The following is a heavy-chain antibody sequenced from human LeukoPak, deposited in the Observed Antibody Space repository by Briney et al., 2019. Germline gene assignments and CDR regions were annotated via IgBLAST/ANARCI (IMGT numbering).Heavy chain of an antibody. CDR2: INPSGGST. J-gene: IGHJ4*02. CDR1: GYTFTSYY. V-gene: IGHV1-46*01. D-gene: IGHD1-26*01. Sequence: ASVKGSCKASGYTFTSYYMHWVRQAPGQGLEWMGIINPSGGSTSYAQKFQGRVTMTTDMYTSTVYMELRSLRSEDTAVYYCARDAGSGSYLSGGYCDYWRQGTL. CDR3: ARDAGSGSYLSGGYCDY.